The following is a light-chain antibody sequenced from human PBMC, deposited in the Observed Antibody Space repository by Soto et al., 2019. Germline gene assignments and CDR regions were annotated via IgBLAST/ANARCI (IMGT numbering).Light chain of an antibody. V-gene: IGLV2-8*01. CDR2: EVV. Sequence: QSALTQPPSASGSPGQSVTISCTGTKSDIGVYDFVSWYQHHPGKAPRLIIYEVVQRPSGVPDRFSGSKSGNTASLTVSGLQAEDEAEYFCSSYSSTSTLYVFGTGTKLTVL. CDR3: SSYSSTSTLYV. J-gene: IGLJ1*01. CDR1: KSDIGVYDF.